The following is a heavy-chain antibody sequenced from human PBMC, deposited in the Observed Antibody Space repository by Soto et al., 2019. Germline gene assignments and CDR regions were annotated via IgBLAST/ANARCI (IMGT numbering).Heavy chain of an antibody. Sequence: EVQLVESGGGLVQPGGSLRLSCAASGFTFSSYSMNWVRQAPGKGLEXVXXIXSSSSTIYYADSVKGRFTISRDNAKNSLYLQMNSLRAEDTAGYYCARTRFGDFDYWGQGTLVTVSS. CDR3: ARTRFGDFDY. V-gene: IGHV3-48*01. D-gene: IGHD3-16*01. J-gene: IGHJ4*02. CDR2: IXSSSSTI. CDR1: GFTFSSYS.